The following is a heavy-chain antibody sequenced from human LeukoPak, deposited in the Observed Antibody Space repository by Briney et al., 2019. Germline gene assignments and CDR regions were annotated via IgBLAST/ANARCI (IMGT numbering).Heavy chain of an antibody. CDR2: INSDGSST. J-gene: IGHJ3*01. CDR3: ARDRTYYDGSAYYDVFDV. CDR1: GFTFSSYW. Sequence: GGSLRLSCAASGFTFSSYWMHWVRQAPGKGLVWVSRINSDGSSTSYADSVKGRFTISRDNAKNSLFLQLNSLRAEDTAVYYCARDRTYYDGSAYYDVFDVWGQGTMVTVSS. D-gene: IGHD3-22*01. V-gene: IGHV3-74*01.